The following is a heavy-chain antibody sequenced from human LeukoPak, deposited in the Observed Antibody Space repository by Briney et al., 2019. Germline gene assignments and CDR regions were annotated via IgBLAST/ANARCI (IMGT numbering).Heavy chain of an antibody. CDR2: MNPNSGNT. CDR3: ARSYYDFWSGYHGDCYYMDV. CDR1: GYTFTSYD. V-gene: IGHV1-8*01. D-gene: IGHD3-3*01. Sequence: ASVKVSCKASGYTFTSYDINWVRQATGQGLEWMGWMNPNSGNTGYAQKFQGRVTMTRNTSISTAYMELSSLRSEDTAVYYCARSYYDFWSGYHGDCYYMDVWGKGTTVTVSS. J-gene: IGHJ6*03.